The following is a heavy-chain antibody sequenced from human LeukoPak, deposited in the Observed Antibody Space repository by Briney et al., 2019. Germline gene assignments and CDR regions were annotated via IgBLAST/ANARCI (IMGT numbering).Heavy chain of an antibody. J-gene: IGHJ6*03. CDR2: ISHSEST. CDR1: GYSTSSGFY. Sequence: SETLSLTCSVSGYSTSSGFYWGWIRQSPGKGLEWIGSISHSESTYYNPSLKSRVTISVDTSKNQFSLKLSSVTAADTAVYYCARLRRVRYMDVWGKGTTVTISS. CDR3: ARLRRVRYMDV. D-gene: IGHD4-17*01. V-gene: IGHV4-38-2*02.